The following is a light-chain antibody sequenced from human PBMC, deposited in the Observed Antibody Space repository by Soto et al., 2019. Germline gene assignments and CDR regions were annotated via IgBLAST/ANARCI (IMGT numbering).Light chain of an antibody. Sequence: DIQMTQSPSTLSASVGDRVTSTCRASQSISSWLAWYQQKPGKAPKLLIYKASSLESGVPSRFSGSGSGTEFTLTISGLQPDDFATYYCQQYKSYSLTFGGGTKVDIK. J-gene: IGKJ4*01. CDR1: QSISSW. CDR2: KAS. V-gene: IGKV1-5*03. CDR3: QQYKSYSLT.